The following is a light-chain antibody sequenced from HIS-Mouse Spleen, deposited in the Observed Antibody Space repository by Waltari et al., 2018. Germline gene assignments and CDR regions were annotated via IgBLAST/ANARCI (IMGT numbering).Light chain of an antibody. V-gene: IGLV3-10*01. CDR2: EDN. Sequence: SYALTQPPSASVSPGQTARITCSGDALPKKFAYWYQQKSGQAPVLVIYEDNKRPAGIPERFSGSSSGTMATLTISGAQVEDEADYYCYSTDSSGNHRVFGGGTKLTVL. CDR3: YSTDSSGNHRV. CDR1: ALPKKF. J-gene: IGLJ2*01.